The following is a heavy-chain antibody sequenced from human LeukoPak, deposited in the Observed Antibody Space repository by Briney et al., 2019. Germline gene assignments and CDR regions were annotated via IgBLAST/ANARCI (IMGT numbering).Heavy chain of an antibody. V-gene: IGHV1-2*02. J-gene: IGHJ4*02. Sequence: ASVKVSCKASGYTFTVYYMHWVRQAPGQGLEWMGWINPNSGGTNYAQKFQGRVTMTRDTSISTAYMELSRLRSDDTAVYYCARFVAAAGGSNFDYWGQGTLVTVSS. CDR1: GYTFTVYY. CDR2: INPNSGGT. D-gene: IGHD6-13*01. CDR3: ARFVAAAGGSNFDY.